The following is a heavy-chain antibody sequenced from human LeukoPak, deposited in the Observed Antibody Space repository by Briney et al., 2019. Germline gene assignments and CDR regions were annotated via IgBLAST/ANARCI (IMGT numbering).Heavy chain of an antibody. Sequence: ASVKVSCKVSGYTLTELSMHWVRQAPGKGLEWMGGFDPEDGETIYAQKFQGRVTMTEDTSTDTAYMELSSLRSEDTAVYYCATGPPDYYDSSPFDYWGQGTLVTVSS. CDR3: ATGPPDYYDSSPFDY. D-gene: IGHD3-22*01. V-gene: IGHV1-24*01. J-gene: IGHJ4*02. CDR2: FDPEDGET. CDR1: GYTLTELS.